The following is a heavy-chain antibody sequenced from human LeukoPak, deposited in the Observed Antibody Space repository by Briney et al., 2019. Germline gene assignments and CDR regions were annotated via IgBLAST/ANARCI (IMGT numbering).Heavy chain of an antibody. Sequence: SETLSLTCTVSGVSIGSYYWSWIRQPPGKGLEWIGYIDYSGNINPHASLKSRVTISIDTSKNQFSLKLSSLTAADTAVYYCARHGSSYSFDYWGQGTLVTVSS. V-gene: IGHV4-59*08. CDR1: GVSIGSYY. CDR2: IDYSGNI. CDR3: ARHGSSYSFDY. J-gene: IGHJ4*02. D-gene: IGHD6-13*01.